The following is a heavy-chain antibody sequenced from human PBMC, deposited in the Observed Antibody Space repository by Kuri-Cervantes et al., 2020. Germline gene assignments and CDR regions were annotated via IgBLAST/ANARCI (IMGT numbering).Heavy chain of an antibody. CDR3: ARDQGYYGSGSDAFDI. CDR2: IYHSGST. J-gene: IGHJ3*02. Sequence: SETLSLTCAVSGGSISSSNWWSWVRQPPGKGLEWIGEIYHSGSTNYNPSLKSRVTISVDKSKNQFSLKLSSVTAADTAVYYCARDQGYYGSGSDAFDIWGQGTMVTVSS. CDR1: GGSISSSNW. D-gene: IGHD3-10*01. V-gene: IGHV4-4*02.